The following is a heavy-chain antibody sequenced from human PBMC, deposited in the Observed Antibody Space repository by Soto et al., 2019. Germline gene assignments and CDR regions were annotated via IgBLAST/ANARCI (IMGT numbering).Heavy chain of an antibody. J-gene: IGHJ4*02. D-gene: IGHD3-22*01. Sequence: PGGSLRLSCGASGFTFSDYVMNWVRQAPGKGLEWVAVISYDGNSEYYADSVKGRFTVSRDNSKNTLYLQMNSLRAEDTALYYCARARGADSSGYGYYFDCWGQGTLVTVS. CDR1: GFTFSDYV. V-gene: IGHV3-30-3*01. CDR3: ARARGADSSGYGYYFDC. CDR2: ISYDGNSE.